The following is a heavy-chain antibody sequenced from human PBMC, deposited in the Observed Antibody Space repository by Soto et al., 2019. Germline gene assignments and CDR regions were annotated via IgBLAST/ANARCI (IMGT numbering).Heavy chain of an antibody. CDR3: GRADGFGVVTPFFEY. J-gene: IGHJ4*02. Sequence: QLQLQESGPGLVKPSETLSLTCTVSGGSISSRSHYWGWIRQSPGKHLEWIGSSFYRGSTHYNPSLKPRVTSSVDTSKNQVSLKLYSVTAADTAVYYCGRADGFGVVTPFFEYWGQGILVTVSS. CDR2: SFYRGST. D-gene: IGHD3-3*01. CDR1: GGSISSRSHY. V-gene: IGHV4-39*01.